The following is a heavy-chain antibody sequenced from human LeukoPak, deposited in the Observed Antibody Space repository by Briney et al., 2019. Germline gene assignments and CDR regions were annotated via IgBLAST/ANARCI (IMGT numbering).Heavy chain of an antibody. CDR3: AKDRLGALYHYDSSGYYRFDY. CDR1: EFTFSSYG. J-gene: IGHJ4*01. CDR2: ISYDGSNQ. V-gene: IGHV3-30*18. D-gene: IGHD3-22*01. Sequence: PGGSLRLSCAASEFTFSSYGMHWVRQAPGKGLEWVAVISYDGSNQYYADTVKGRFTISRDNSKNTLYLQMNSLRAEDTAVYYCAKDRLGALYHYDSSGYYRFDYWGRGTLVTVSS.